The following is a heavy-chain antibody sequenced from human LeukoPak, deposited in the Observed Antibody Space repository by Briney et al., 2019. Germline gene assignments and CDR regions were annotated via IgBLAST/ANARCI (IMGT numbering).Heavy chain of an antibody. V-gene: IGHV4-34*01. D-gene: IGHD3-22*01. Sequence: PGGSLRLSCAASGFTFSNHGMNWVRQPPGKGLEWIGEINHSGSTNYNPSLKSRVTISVDTSKNQLSLKLSSVTAADTAVYYCARGRKDYYDSSGYYYGYRAPFDYWGQGTLVTVSS. CDR3: ARGRKDYYDSSGYYYGYRAPFDY. J-gene: IGHJ4*02. CDR2: INHSGST. CDR1: GFTFSNHG.